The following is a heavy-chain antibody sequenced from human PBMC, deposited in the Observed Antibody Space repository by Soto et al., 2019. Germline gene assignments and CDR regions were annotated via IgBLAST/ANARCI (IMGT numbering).Heavy chain of an antibody. CDR1: GGSISGSY. CDR2: VYYTGST. D-gene: IGHD6-19*01. V-gene: IGHV4-59*01. Sequence: QVQLQESGPGLVKPSETLSLTCSVSGGSISGSYWSWIRQSPGQGLEWLGYVYYTGSTNYSPSLRSRVSISVDTSKNEFSLRLSSVTAADTAVYFCARSVAVPGAHIDYWGQGTQVTVS. CDR3: ARSVAVPGAHIDY. J-gene: IGHJ4*02.